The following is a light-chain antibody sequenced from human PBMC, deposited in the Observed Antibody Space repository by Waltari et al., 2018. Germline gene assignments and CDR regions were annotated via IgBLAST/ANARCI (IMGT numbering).Light chain of an antibody. CDR1: GSNIGINT. CDR2: NDN. J-gene: IGLJ1*01. CDR3: AAWDDSLNGLS. V-gene: IGLV1-44*01. Sequence: QSVLTQPPSASGTPGQRVTISCSGSGSNIGINTVNWYQQLPGTAPKLLIYNDNQGPSGVPDRFAGSKAGSSASLAISVLQSDDEANYYCAAWDDSLNGLSFGTGTRVTVL.